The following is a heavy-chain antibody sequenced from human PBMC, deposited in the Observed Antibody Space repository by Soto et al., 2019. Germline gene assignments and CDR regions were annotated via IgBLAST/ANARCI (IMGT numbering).Heavy chain of an antibody. Sequence: ASVKVSCKASGYTFTSYYMHWVRQAPGQGLEWMGIINPSGGSTSYAQKFQGRVTMTRDTSTSTVYMELSSLRSEDTAVYYCARDRMWLVRYYYYYGMDVWGQGTTVTVSS. J-gene: IGHJ6*02. CDR2: INPSGGST. D-gene: IGHD6-19*01. V-gene: IGHV1-46*01. CDR1: GYTFTSYY. CDR3: ARDRMWLVRYYYYYGMDV.